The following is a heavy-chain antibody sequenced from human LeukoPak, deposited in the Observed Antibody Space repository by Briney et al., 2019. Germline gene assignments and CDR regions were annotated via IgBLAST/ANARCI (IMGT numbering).Heavy chain of an antibody. CDR1: GFTFSNYA. V-gene: IGHV3-64*01. CDR3: AKDHYSSSWQGFDY. CDR2: ISSDGGST. Sequence: GGSLRPSCAASGFTFSNYAMHWVRQAPGKGLEYVSAISSDGGSTYYANSVKGRFTISRDNSKNTLYLQMNSLRAEDTAVYYCAKDHYSSSWQGFDYWGQGTLVTVSS. J-gene: IGHJ4*02. D-gene: IGHD6-13*01.